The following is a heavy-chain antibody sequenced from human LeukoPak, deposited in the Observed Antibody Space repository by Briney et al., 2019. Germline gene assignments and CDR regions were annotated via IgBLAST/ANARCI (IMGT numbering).Heavy chain of an antibody. J-gene: IGHJ4*02. CDR1: GYTFTSYG. CDR2: ISAYNGNT. D-gene: IGHD4-17*01. Sequence: PAVKVSFKSSGYTFTSYGISLVRQPPGQGLELMGWISAYNGNTNYAQELQGRVNMTTDTPTSTAYMELRSLRSEDTAVYYCAREVRENYGDYPIDYWGQGTLVTVSS. V-gene: IGHV1-18*01. CDR3: AREVRENYGDYPIDY.